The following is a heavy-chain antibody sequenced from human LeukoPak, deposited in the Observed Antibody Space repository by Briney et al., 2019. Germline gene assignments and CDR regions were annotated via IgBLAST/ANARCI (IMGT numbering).Heavy chain of an antibody. CDR2: IYTSGST. V-gene: IGHV4-4*07. Sequence: SETLSLTCTVSGGSISSYYWSWIRQPAGKGLEWIGRIYTSGSTNYNPSLKSRVTMSVDTSKNQFSLKLSSVTAADTAVYYCARDGRPGVAPAHYYYGMDVWGQGTTVTVSS. CDR1: GGSISSYY. CDR3: ARDGRPGVAPAHYYYGMDV. D-gene: IGHD2-15*01. J-gene: IGHJ6*02.